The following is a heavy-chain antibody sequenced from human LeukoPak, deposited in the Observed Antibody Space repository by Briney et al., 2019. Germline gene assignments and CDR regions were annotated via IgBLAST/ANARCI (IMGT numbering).Heavy chain of an antibody. V-gene: IGHV3-21*01. CDR1: GFTFSSYS. CDR3: AREGYCSGGSCSSRYYGMDV. CDR2: ISSSSSYI. Sequence: GGSLRLSCAASGFTFSSYSMNWVRQAPGKGLEWVSSISSSSSYIYYADSVKGRFTISRDNAKNSLYLQMNSLRAEDTAVYYCAREGYCSGGSCSSRYYGMDVWGQGTTVTVS. D-gene: IGHD2-15*01. J-gene: IGHJ6*02.